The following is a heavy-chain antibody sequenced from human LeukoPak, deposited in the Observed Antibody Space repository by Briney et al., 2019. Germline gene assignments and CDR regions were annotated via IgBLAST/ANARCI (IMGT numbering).Heavy chain of an antibody. CDR2: INPNSGGT. D-gene: IGHD6-19*01. CDR1: GYNFKSYV. J-gene: IGHJ4*02. CDR3: ASTHEYSSGWSGFDY. Sequence: GASVKVSCKASGYNFKSYVISWVRQAPGQGLEWMGWINPNSGGTNYAQKFQGRVTMTRDTSISTAYMELSRLRSDDTAVYYCASTHEYSSGWSGFDYWGQGTLVTVSS. V-gene: IGHV1-2*02.